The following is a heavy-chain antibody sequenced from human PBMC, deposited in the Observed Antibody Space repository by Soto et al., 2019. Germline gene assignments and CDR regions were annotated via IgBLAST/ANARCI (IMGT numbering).Heavy chain of an antibody. V-gene: IGHV3-73*01. J-gene: IGHJ6*03. D-gene: IGHD3-3*01. Sequence: EVQLVESGGGLVQPGGSLKLSCAAPGFTFSGSALHWVRQASGKGLGGVGRIRSKGNNYATAYGASLKGRFTISRDDSKNTAYLQMNSLNTEDTAVYYCSRQASDFWSGKPQYYMDVWGKGTTVTVSS. CDR3: SRQASDFWSGKPQYYMDV. CDR1: GFTFSGSA. CDR2: IRSKGNNYAT.